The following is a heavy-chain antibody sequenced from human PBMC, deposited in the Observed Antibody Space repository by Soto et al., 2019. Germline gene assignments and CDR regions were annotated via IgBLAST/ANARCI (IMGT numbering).Heavy chain of an antibody. CDR2: ISANNGNT. CDR1: GYTFTSYT. V-gene: IGHV1-18*01. Sequence: QVRLVHSETEVKKPGASVNVSCKASGYTFTSYTISWVRQAPGQGLEWMGWISANNGNTELAQKFQDRLTMIADTTTSTAYLELRNLRPDDTAVYSGARSLPGFDPWGQGTLVAVSS. CDR3: ARSLPGFDP. J-gene: IGHJ5*02.